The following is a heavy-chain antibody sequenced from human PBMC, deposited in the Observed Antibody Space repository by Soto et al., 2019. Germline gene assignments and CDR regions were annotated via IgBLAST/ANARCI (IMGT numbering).Heavy chain of an antibody. Sequence: NPSETLSLTCTVSGGSISSYYWSWIRQPPGKGLEWIGYIYYSGSTNYNPSLKSRVTISVDTSKNQFSLKLSSVTAADTAVYYCAREVIAVAGDDYYYYYGMDVWGQGTTVTVSS. CDR3: AREVIAVAGDDYYYYYGMDV. CDR1: GGSISSYY. V-gene: IGHV4-59*01. CDR2: IYYSGST. D-gene: IGHD6-19*01. J-gene: IGHJ6*02.